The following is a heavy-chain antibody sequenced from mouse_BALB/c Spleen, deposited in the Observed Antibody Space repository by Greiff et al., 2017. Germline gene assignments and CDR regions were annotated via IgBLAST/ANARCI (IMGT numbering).Heavy chain of an antibody. J-gene: IGHJ4*01. CDR1: GFTFSSYT. CDR2: ISNGGGST. Sequence: EVKLVESGGGLVQPGGSLKLSCAASGFTFSSYTMSWVRQTPEKRLEWVAYISNGGGSTYYPDTVKGRFTISRDNAKNTLYLQMSSLKSEDTAMYYCARRSISYAMDYWGQGTSVTVSS. V-gene: IGHV5-12-2*01. CDR3: ARRSISYAMDY.